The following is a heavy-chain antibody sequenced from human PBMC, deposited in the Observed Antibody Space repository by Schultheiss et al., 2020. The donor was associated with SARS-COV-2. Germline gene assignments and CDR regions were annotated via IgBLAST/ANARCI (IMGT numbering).Heavy chain of an antibody. CDR2: IWYDGSNK. V-gene: IGHV3-33*08. CDR1: GFTFDDYA. CDR3: ARASGDSSGLDY. Sequence: GGSLRLSCAASGFTFDDYAMHWVRQAPGKGLEWVAVIWYDGSNKYYADSVKGRFTISRDDSKNRLYLQMNSLRAEDTAVYYCARASGDSSGLDYWGQGTLVTVSS. D-gene: IGHD3-22*01. J-gene: IGHJ4*02.